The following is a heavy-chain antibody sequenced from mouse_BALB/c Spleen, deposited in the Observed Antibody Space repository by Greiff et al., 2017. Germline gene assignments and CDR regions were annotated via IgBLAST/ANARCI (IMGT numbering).Heavy chain of an antibody. Sequence: DVKLQESGPGLVKPSQSLSLTCTVTGYSITSDYAWNWIRQFPGNKLEWMGYISYSGSTSYNPSLKSRISITRDTSKNQFFLQLNSVTTEDTATYYCAREAYGYLDYWGQGTTLTVSS. V-gene: IGHV3-2*02. CDR1: GYSITSDYA. CDR2: ISYSGST. D-gene: IGHD1-1*02. J-gene: IGHJ2*01. CDR3: AREAYGYLDY.